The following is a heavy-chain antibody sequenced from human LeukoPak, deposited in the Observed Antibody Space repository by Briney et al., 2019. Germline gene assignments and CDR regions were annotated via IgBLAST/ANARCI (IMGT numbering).Heavy chain of an antibody. V-gene: IGHV4-59*01. CDR2: IYYSGST. CDR1: GGSISSYY. Sequence: SETLSLTCTVSGGSISSYYWSWIRQPPGKGLEWIWYIYYSGSTNYNPSLKSRVTITVDTSKNQFSLKLSSVTAADRAVYYCARGNYGSGSYKNPFDYWGQGTLVTVSS. J-gene: IGHJ4*02. D-gene: IGHD3-10*01. CDR3: ARGNYGSGSYKNPFDY.